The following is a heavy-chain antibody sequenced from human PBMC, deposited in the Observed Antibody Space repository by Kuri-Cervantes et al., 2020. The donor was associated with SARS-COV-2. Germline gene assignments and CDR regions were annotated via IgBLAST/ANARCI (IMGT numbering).Heavy chain of an antibody. CDR2: IYYSGST. D-gene: IGHD2-2*01. CDR3: ARQDIVVVPAAHGDYYYYYGMDV. Sequence: ESLKISCTVSGGSISSSSYYWGWIRQPPGKGLEWIGSIYYSGSTYYNPSLKSRVTISVDTSKNQFSPKLSSVTAADTAVYYCARQDIVVVPAAHGDYYYYYGMDVWGQGTTVTVSS. J-gene: IGHJ6*02. CDR1: GGSISSSSYY. V-gene: IGHV4-39*01.